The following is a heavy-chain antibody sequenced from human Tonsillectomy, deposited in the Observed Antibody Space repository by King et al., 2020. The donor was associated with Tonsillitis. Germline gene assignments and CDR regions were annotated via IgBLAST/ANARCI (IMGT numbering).Heavy chain of an antibody. Sequence: VQLVESGAEVKKPGESLKISCTGSEYSFTTYWIGWVRQMPGKGLEWMGIIYPGDSDTRYSPSFQGQVTISADKSISIAYLQWSSLKASDTAIYYCARHSSGFGLDYWGQGTLVTVSS. CDR3: ARHSSGFGLDY. V-gene: IGHV5-51*01. CDR1: EYSFTTYW. CDR2: IYPGDSDT. J-gene: IGHJ4*02. D-gene: IGHD3-10*01.